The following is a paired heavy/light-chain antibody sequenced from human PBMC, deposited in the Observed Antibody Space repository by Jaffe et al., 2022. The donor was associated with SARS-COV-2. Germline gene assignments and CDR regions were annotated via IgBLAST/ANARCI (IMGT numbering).Light chain of an antibody. CDR3: LLYMGSGIWV. V-gene: IGLV8-61*01. J-gene: IGLJ3*02. Sequence: QTVVTQEPSFSVSPGGTVTLTCGLSSGSVSTSNYPSWYQQTPGQAPRTLIYSSNTRSSGVPDRFSGSILGNKAALTITGAQADDECDYYCLLYMGSGIWVFGGGTRLTVL. CDR2: SSN. CDR1: SGSVSTSNY.
Heavy chain of an antibody. CDR1: GFTFSTYA. CDR2: ISASGGST. CDR3: AKRGVPPASYYFDY. V-gene: IGHV3-23*04. J-gene: IGHJ4*02. D-gene: IGHD2-2*01. Sequence: EVQLVESGGGLVQPGGSLRLSCAASGFTFSTYAMYWVRQAPGRGLEWVSTISASGGSTYYADSVKGRFTISRDSSKNTLYLQLNGLRAEDTAVYYCAKRGVPPASYYFDYWGQGTLVTVSS.